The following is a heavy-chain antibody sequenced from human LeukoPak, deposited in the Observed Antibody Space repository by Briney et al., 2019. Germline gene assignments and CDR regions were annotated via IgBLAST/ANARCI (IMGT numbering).Heavy chain of an antibody. V-gene: IGHV4-30-4*01. J-gene: IGHJ4*02. CDR1: SDSISSGDYY. D-gene: IGHD4-17*01. CDR2: INKKGGT. Sequence: SETLSLTCTVSSDSISSGDYYWSWIRQPAGKGLEFIGYINKKGGTFYNPPLKGRVSISIDTSKNQFSLKLTSVTAADTAVYFCAREHKSYGDYPYYFDSWGQGTLVTVSS. CDR3: AREHKSYGDYPYYFDS.